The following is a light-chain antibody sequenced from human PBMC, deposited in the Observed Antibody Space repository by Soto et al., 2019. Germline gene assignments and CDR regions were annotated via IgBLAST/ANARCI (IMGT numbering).Light chain of an antibody. J-gene: IGKJ3*01. CDR3: QQCGRSPFT. CDR2: GAS. CDR1: QSVSSN. V-gene: IGKV3-20*01. Sequence: EIVMTQSPATLSVSPGERATLSCRASQSVSSNLAWYQQKPGQAPRLLIYGASTRATGIPARFSGSGSGTDFTLTISRLEPEDFAVYYCQQCGRSPFTFGPGTKVDIK.